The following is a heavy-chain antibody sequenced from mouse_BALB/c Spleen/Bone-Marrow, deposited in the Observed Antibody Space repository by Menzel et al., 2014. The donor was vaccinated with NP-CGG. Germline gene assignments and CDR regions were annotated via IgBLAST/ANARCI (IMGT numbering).Heavy chain of an antibody. D-gene: IGHD4-1*01. CDR3: ARGGNWDDFDV. V-gene: IGHV5-17*02. J-gene: IGHJ1*01. CDR1: GFTFSSFG. CDR2: ISSGSTAI. Sequence: ESGGGLVQPGGSRKLSCAASGFTFSSFGMHWVRPAPEKGLEWVAYISSGSTAICYADTVKGRFTISRDNPKNTLFLQMTSLRSEDTAMYYCARGGNWDDFDVWGAGTTVTVSS.